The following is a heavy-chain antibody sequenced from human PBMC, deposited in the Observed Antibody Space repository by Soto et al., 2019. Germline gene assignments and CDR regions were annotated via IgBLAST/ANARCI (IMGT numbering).Heavy chain of an antibody. CDR2: ISSSSSNI. CDR3: ARVRRDDYSNYWGAFDI. Sequence: EVQLVESGGGLVQPGGSLRLSCAASGFTFSSYSMNWVRQAPGKGLEWVSYISSSSSNIYYADSVKGRFTISRDNAKNSLYLQMNSLRDEDTAVYYCARVRRDDYSNYWGAFDIWCQGTMVTVSS. D-gene: IGHD4-4*01. V-gene: IGHV3-48*02. CDR1: GFTFSSYS. J-gene: IGHJ3*02.